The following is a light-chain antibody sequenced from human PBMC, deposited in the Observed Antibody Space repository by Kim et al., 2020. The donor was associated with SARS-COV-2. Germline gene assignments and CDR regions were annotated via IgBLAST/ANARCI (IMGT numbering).Light chain of an antibody. Sequence: PGERAPLSCRASQYVSYALAWYQQKPGQAPRLLIYGASTRATGIPARFSGSGSGTDFTLTISSLQSEDFAVYYCQQYNDWPPRATFGGGTKVDIK. CDR1: QYVSYA. J-gene: IGKJ4*01. CDR2: GAS. V-gene: IGKV3-15*01. CDR3: QQYNDWPPRAT.